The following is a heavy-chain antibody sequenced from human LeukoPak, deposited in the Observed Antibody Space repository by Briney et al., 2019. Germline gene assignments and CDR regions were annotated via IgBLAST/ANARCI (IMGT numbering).Heavy chain of an antibody. CDR3: AKLPMVGNWFDP. CDR1: GFTFSTYA. D-gene: IGHD3-10*01. Sequence: GGSLRLSCAASGFTFSTYAMSWVRQAPGKGLEWVSGITDSGGATFYADSVKGRFTISRDNSKSTLYLQMNSLRAEDTAVYYCAKLPMVGNWFDPWGQGTLVTVSS. J-gene: IGHJ5*02. V-gene: IGHV3-23*01. CDR2: ITDSGGAT.